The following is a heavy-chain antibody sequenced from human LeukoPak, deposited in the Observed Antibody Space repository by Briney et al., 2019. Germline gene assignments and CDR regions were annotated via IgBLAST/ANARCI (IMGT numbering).Heavy chain of an antibody. CDR2: INPSGGST. Sequence: ASVKVSCKASGYTFTSYYMHWVRQAPGQGLEWMGIINPSGGSTSYAQKFQGRVTMTRDTSTSTVYMELSSLRSEDTAVYYCASPGEKDYYFDYWGQGTLATASS. D-gene: IGHD3-16*01. CDR1: GYTFTSYY. CDR3: ASPGEKDYYFDY. J-gene: IGHJ4*02. V-gene: IGHV1-46*01.